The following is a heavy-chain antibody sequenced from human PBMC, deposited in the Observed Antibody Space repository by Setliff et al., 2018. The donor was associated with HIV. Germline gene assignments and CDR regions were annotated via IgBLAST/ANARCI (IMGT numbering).Heavy chain of an antibody. CDR1: GGSFSGYY. D-gene: IGHD5-12*01. CDR2: INHRGST. Sequence: SETLSLTCAVYGGSFSGYYWSWIRQPPGKGLEWIGEINHRGSTNCNPSLKGRVSISVDTSKNQFSLKLSSVTAADTAVYYCATLKMATIYRDFDYWGQGTLVTVSS. V-gene: IGHV4-34*01. J-gene: IGHJ4*02. CDR3: ATLKMATIYRDFDY.